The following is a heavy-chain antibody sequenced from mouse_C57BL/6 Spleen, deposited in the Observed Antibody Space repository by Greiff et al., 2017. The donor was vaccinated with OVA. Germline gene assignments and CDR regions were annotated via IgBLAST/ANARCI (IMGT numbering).Heavy chain of an antibody. Sequence: QVQLQQSGAELVKPGASVKMSCKASGYTFTSYWITWVKQRPGQGLEWIGDIYPGSGSTNYNEKFKSKATLTVDTSSSTAYMQLSSLTSEDSAVYYWARSAYYGSSGYFDVWGTGTTVTVSS. CDR2: IYPGSGST. CDR3: ARSAYYGSSGYFDV. D-gene: IGHD1-1*01. V-gene: IGHV1-55*01. J-gene: IGHJ1*03. CDR1: GYTFTSYW.